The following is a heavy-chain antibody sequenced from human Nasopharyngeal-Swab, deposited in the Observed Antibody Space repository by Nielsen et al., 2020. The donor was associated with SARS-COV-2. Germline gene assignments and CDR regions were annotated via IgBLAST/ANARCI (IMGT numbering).Heavy chain of an antibody. D-gene: IGHD1-7*01. CDR3: ATASPTGTTSWFDP. CDR2: INPSGGST. V-gene: IGHV1-46*01. J-gene: IGHJ5*02. CDR1: GYTFTSYY. Sequence: ASVKVSCKASGYTFTSYYMHWVRQAPAQGLEWMGIINPSGGSTSYAQKFQGRVTMTEDTSTDTAYMELSSLRSEDTAVYYCATASPTGTTSWFDPWGQGTLVTVSS.